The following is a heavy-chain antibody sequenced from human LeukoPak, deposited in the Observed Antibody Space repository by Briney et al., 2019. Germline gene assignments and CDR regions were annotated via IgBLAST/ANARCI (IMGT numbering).Heavy chain of an antibody. V-gene: IGHV4-39*01. J-gene: IGHJ4*02. CDR1: GGSISSSSYY. D-gene: IGHD2-2*01. CDR2: IYYSGST. Sequence: SETLSLTYTVSGGSISSSSYYWGWIRQPPGKGLEWIGSIYYSGSTYYNPSLKSRVTISVDTSKNQFSLKLSSVTAADTAVYYCARRDCSSTSCYVFDYWGQGTLVTVSS. CDR3: ARRDCSSTSCYVFDY.